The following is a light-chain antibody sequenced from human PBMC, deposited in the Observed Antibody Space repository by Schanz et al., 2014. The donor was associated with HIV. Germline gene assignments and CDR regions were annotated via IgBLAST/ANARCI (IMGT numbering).Light chain of an antibody. J-gene: IGKJ1*01. V-gene: IGKV3-20*01. Sequence: DIVLTQSPDTLSVPPGERATLSCRASHSVSSNFLAWYQQKPGQAPRLLIFGASNRATGIPDRFSGSDSGTDFTLTISRVEPEDYAVYYCQQYGSPPWTFGQGTKVEV. CDR3: QQYGSPPWT. CDR1: HSVSSNF. CDR2: GAS.